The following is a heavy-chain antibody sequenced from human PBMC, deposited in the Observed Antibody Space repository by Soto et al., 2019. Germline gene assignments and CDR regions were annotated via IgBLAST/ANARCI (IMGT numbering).Heavy chain of an antibody. CDR1: GGSINSYY. CDR3: ASSATGRFDY. V-gene: IGHV4-59*01. D-gene: IGHD6-13*01. Sequence: QVQLQESGPGLVKPSETLSLTCTVSGGSINSYYWSWIRQPPGKGLEWIGYIYYSGNTNYNPSLPTRVTISVNTSKTHFSLKLSSVTATDTAVYYCASSATGRFDYWGRGTLVTVSS. J-gene: IGHJ4*02. CDR2: IYYSGNT.